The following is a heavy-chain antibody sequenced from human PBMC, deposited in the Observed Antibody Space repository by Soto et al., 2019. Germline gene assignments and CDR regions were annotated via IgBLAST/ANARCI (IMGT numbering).Heavy chain of an antibody. Sequence: QVQLLESGGGLVKPGGSLRLSCAASKFTVSADYMAWIRQAPGKGLDWISYISGDSRDTNYADSVKGRFTISRDNAKNSLYLQMNSLTVEDTAVCFCATGQQVRMADIWGQGTMVTVSS. CDR3: ATGQQVRMADI. CDR1: KFTVSADY. V-gene: IGHV3-11*03. D-gene: IGHD6-13*01. J-gene: IGHJ3*02. CDR2: ISGDSRDT.